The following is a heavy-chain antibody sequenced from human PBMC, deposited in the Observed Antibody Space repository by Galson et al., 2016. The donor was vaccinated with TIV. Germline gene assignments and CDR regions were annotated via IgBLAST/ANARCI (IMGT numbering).Heavy chain of an antibody. CDR3: ARDVGRAVAGRGLFDY. D-gene: IGHD6-19*01. CDR1: GFTFSSCW. V-gene: IGHV3-7*01. J-gene: IGHJ4*02. CDR2: IKQDGSEK. Sequence: SLRLSCAASGFTFSSCWMSWVRQAPGKGLEWVASIKQDGSEKYYVDSVKGRFTISRDNGQNSLYLQMNSLTAEDTAVYYCARDVGRAVAGRGLFDYWGQGTLVTGSA.